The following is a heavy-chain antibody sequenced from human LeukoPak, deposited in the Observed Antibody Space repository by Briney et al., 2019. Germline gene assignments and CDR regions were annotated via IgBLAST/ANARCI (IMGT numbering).Heavy chain of an antibody. CDR1: GSSFTSYW. Sequence: GESLQISCKGSGSSFTSYWIGWVRPLPGKGLEWKGIIYPGDSDTRYSPSFQGQVTISADKSISTAYLQWSSLKASDTAMYYCARHALRGYSYGPSDPWGQGTLVTVSS. J-gene: IGHJ5*02. CDR3: ARHALRGYSYGPSDP. D-gene: IGHD5-18*01. V-gene: IGHV5-51*01. CDR2: IYPGDSDT.